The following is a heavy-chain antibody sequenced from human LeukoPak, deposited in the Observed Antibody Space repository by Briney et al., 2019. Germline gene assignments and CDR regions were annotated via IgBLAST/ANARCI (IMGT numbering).Heavy chain of an antibody. Sequence: SETLSLPCTVSGGSISSSNYYWGWIRLPPGKGLEWIGSIYYSGSTYYNPSLKSRVTISVDTSKNQFSLKLSSVTAADTAVYYCCGWGTGGADDDSFDTWGQGTLVTVSS. V-gene: IGHV4-39*01. D-gene: IGHD6-19*01. CDR1: GGSISSSNYY. J-gene: IGHJ5*02. CDR2: IYYSGST. CDR3: CGWGTGGADDDSFDT.